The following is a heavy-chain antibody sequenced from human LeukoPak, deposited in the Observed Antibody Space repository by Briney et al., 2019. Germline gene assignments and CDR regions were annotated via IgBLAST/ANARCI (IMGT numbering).Heavy chain of an antibody. V-gene: IGHV3-21*01. Sequence: GGSLRLSCAASGFTFSNYTMNWVRQAPGKGLEWVSSITSSSSYIYYADSVKGRFTISRDNAKNSLYLQMNSLRAEDTAVYYCARPFLAGGYYMDIWGKGTTVSVSS. CDR3: ARPFLAGGYYMDI. CDR1: GFTFSNYT. CDR2: ITSSSSYI. D-gene: IGHD2/OR15-2a*01. J-gene: IGHJ6*03.